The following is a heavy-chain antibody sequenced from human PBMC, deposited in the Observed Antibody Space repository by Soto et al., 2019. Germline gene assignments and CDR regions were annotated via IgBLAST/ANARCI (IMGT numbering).Heavy chain of an antibody. V-gene: IGHV3-23*01. D-gene: IGHD2-15*01. CDR1: GFTFSSYA. CDR2: ISGSGGST. J-gene: IGHJ4*02. Sequence: GGSLRLSCAASGFTFSSYAMSWIRQAPGKGLEWVSAISGSGGSTYYADSVKGRFTISRDNSKNTLYLQMNSLRAEDTAVYYCAKDQLVVVAAPFDYWGQGTLVTVSS. CDR3: AKDQLVVVAAPFDY.